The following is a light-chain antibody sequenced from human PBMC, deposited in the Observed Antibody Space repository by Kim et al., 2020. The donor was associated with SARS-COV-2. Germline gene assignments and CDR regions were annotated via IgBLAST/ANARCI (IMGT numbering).Light chain of an antibody. J-gene: IGLJ3*02. CDR2: RNN. CDR3: ATWDDSLSGWV. Sequence: GQRVNISGSGSGSNIGSNYVYWYQQPPGTAPNLLIYRNNQRPSGVPDRFSGSKSGTSASLAISGLRSEDEADYYCATWDDSLSGWVFGGGTQLTVL. CDR1: GSNIGSNY. V-gene: IGLV1-47*01.